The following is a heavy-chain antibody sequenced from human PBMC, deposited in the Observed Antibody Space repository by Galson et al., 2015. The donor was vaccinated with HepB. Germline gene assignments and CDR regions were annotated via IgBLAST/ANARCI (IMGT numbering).Heavy chain of an antibody. CDR1: GYTLTELS. CDR3: ATARLGSGWYSKVRWFDP. J-gene: IGHJ5*02. CDR2: FDPEDGET. D-gene: IGHD6-19*01. Sequence: SVKVSCKVSGYTLTELSMHWVRQAPGKGLEWMGGFDPEDGETIYAQKFQGRVTMTEDTSTDTAYMELSSLRSEDTAVYYCATARLGSGWYSKVRWFDPWGQGTLVTVSS. V-gene: IGHV1-24*01.